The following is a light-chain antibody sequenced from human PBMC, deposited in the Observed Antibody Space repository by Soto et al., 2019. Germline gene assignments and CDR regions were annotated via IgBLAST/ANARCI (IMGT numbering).Light chain of an antibody. Sequence: EIVLTQSPATLSLSPGERAILSCRASQSVITFLAWFQQKPGPPPRLLIYNASNRTTGIPARFSGSGSGTDFTLTISSLEPEDFAVYYCQQRGDWPPITFGQGHDWRL. CDR1: QSVITF. CDR2: NAS. J-gene: IGKJ5*01. CDR3: QQRGDWPPIT. V-gene: IGKV3-11*01.